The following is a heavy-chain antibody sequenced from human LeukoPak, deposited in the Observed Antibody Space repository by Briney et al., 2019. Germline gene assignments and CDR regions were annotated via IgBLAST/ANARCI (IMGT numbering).Heavy chain of an antibody. D-gene: IGHD2-15*01. J-gene: IGHJ4*02. CDR3: ARYSGSCYNS. CDR1: GFTFSTYA. CDR2: ISTNGDGT. Sequence: GSLRLSCAASGFTFSTYAMHWVRQGPGKGLEYVSAISTNGDGTYYASSVTGRFTISRDNSKNTLYLQMGSLRAEDTAVYYCARYSGSCYNSWGQGTLATVSS. V-gene: IGHV3-64*01.